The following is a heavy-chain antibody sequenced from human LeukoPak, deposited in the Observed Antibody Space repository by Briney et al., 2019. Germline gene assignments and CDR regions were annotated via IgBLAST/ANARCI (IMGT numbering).Heavy chain of an antibody. CDR1: GYTFTSYG. Sequence: ASVKVSCKASGYTFTSYGISWVRQAPGQGLEWMGWISAYNGNTNYAQKLQGRVIMTTDTSTSTAYMELRSLRSDDTAVYYCAREKVWGYSYRDGPYYGMDVWGKGTTVTVSS. CDR2: ISAYNGNT. D-gene: IGHD5-18*01. V-gene: IGHV1-18*04. CDR3: AREKVWGYSYRDGPYYGMDV. J-gene: IGHJ6*04.